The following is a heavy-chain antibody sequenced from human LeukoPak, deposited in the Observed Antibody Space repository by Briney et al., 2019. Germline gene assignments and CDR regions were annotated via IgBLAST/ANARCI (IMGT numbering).Heavy chain of an antibody. V-gene: IGHV4-34*01. J-gene: IGHJ6*03. CDR1: GGSFSGYY. CDR2: INHSGST. D-gene: IGHD6-6*01. CDR3: ARARIAARRGGYYYYMDV. Sequence: AETLSLTCAVYGGSFSGYYWSWIREPPGKGLEWCGEINHSGSTNYHPSLKSRVTISVDTSKNQFSLKLSSVTAADTAVYYCARARIAARRGGYYYYMDVWGKGTTVTDSS.